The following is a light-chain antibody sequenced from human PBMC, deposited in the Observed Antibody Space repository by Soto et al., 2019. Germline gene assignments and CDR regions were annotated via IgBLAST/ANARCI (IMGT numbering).Light chain of an antibody. J-gene: IGLJ3*02. V-gene: IGLV1-51*01. CDR3: GTWDSRLSAVV. CDR1: TSNIETNF. Sequence: QAVVTQPPSVSAAPGQKVTISCSGSTSNIETNFVSWYQHLPGTAPKLLIYDNNKRPSGIRDRFSGSKSGTSATLGITGLQTGDEADYYCGTWDSRLSAVVFGGGTKLTVL. CDR2: DNN.